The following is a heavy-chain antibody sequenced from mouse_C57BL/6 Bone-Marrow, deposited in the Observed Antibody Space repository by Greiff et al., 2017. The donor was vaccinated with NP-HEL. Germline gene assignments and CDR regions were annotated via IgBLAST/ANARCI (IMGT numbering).Heavy chain of an antibody. V-gene: IGHV5-9-1*02. CDR3: TRDTAYYSKEGYYFDY. CDR1: GFTFSSYA. D-gene: IGHD2-5*01. Sequence: EVKLVESGEGLVKPGGSLKLSCAASGFTFSSYAMSWVRQTPEKRLEWVAYISSGGDYIYYADTVKGRFTFSRDNDRNTLYLQMSSLKSEDTDMYYCTRDTAYYSKEGYYFDYWGQGTTLTVSS. J-gene: IGHJ2*01. CDR2: ISSGGDYI.